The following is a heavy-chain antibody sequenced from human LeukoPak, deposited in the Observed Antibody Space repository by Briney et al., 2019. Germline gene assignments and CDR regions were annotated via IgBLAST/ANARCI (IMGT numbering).Heavy chain of an antibody. CDR1: GFTFSSYA. CDR3: AKSPNTGVVVPAVIQLYFDY. CDR2: ISGSGGST. J-gene: IGHJ4*02. Sequence: GGSLRLSCAASGFTFSSYAMSWVRQAPGKGLEWVSAISGSGGSTYYADSVKGRFTISRDNSKNTLYLQMNSLRAEDTAVYYCAKSPNTGVVVPAVIQLYFDYWGQGTLATVSS. D-gene: IGHD2-2*01. V-gene: IGHV3-23*01.